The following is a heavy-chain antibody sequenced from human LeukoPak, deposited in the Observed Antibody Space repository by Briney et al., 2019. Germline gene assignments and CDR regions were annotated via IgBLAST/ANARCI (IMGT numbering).Heavy chain of an antibody. CDR1: GFTFDDYA. Sequence: GRSLRLSCAASGFTFDDYAMHWVRQAPGKGLEWVSGISWNSGSIGYADSVKGRFTISRDNAKNSLYLQMNSLRAEDTALYYCANSGGKINWGQGTLVTVSS. D-gene: IGHD4-23*01. CDR2: ISWNSGSI. J-gene: IGHJ4*02. CDR3: ANSGGKIN. V-gene: IGHV3-9*01.